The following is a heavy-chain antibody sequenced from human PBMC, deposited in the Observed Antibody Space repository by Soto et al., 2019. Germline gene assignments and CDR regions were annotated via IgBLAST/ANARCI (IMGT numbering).Heavy chain of an antibody. CDR3: AREVSGSRAYFDD. D-gene: IGHD3-10*01. CDR2: IYYNGRT. V-gene: IGHV4-59*01. Sequence: PSETLSLTCTDSGDSISSYYWSWIRQPPGKGLEWIGYIYYNGRTNYNPSLKSRVTISVDTSKNQFSLKLSSVTAADTAVYYCAREVSGSRAYFDDWGQGTLVTVSS. CDR1: GDSISSYY. J-gene: IGHJ5*02.